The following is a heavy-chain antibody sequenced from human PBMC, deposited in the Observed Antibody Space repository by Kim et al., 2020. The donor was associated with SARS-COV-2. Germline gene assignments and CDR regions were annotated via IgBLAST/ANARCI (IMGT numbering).Heavy chain of an antibody. D-gene: IGHD4-17*01. J-gene: IGHJ4*02. CDR2: IISTSTYT. V-gene: IGHV3-21*01. CDR3: ARARYGSNSFDY. CDR1: GFTFSSYS. Sequence: GGSLRLSCAASGFTFSSYSMDWVRQAPGKGLEWVSSIISTSTYTYYADSVKGRFTISRDNAKNSLYLQINSLRAEDTAVYYCARARYGSNSFDYWGQGT.